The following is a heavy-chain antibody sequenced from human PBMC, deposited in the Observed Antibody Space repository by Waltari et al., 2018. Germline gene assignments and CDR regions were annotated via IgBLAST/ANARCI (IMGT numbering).Heavy chain of an antibody. Sequence: QVQLQQWGAGLLKPSETLSLTCAVYGGSFSGYYWSWIHQPPGKGLEWIGEINHSGSTNYNPSLKSRVTISVDTSKNQFSLKLSSVTAADTAVYYCAREDIVVVPAAKRGGPFDYWGQGTLVTVSS. D-gene: IGHD2-2*01. J-gene: IGHJ4*02. CDR2: INHSGST. CDR3: AREDIVVVPAAKRGGPFDY. V-gene: IGHV4-34*01. CDR1: GGSFSGYY.